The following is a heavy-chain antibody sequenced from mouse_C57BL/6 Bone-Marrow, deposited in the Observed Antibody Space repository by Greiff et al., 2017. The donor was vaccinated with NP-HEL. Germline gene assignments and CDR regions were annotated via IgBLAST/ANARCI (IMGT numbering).Heavy chain of an antibody. D-gene: IGHD1-1*01. V-gene: IGHV5-4*01. Sequence: EVKLVESGGGLVKPGGSLKLSCAASGFTFSSYAMSWVRQTPEKRLEWVATISDGGSYTYYPDNVKDRFTISRDNAKNNLYLQMSHLKSEDTAMYYCARDRVTTVVATRWYFDVWGTGTTVTVSS. CDR2: ISDGGSYT. CDR3: ARDRVTTVVATRWYFDV. J-gene: IGHJ1*03. CDR1: GFTFSSYA.